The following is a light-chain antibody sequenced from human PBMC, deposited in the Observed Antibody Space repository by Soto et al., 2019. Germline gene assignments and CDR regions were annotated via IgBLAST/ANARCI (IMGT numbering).Light chain of an antibody. CDR3: SSYTSSRTLYV. J-gene: IGLJ1*01. CDR2: DLS. V-gene: IGLV2-14*01. Sequence: QSVLTQPASVSGSPGQSITISCTGASSDVGNYNYVSWYQQHPGKAPKLMIYDLSNRPSGVSNRFSGSKSGNTASLTISGLQAEDEADYYCSSYTSSRTLYVLGSGTKVTVL. CDR1: SSDVGNYNY.